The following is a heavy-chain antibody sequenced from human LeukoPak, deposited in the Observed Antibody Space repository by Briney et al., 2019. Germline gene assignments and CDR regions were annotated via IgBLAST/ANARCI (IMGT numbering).Heavy chain of an antibody. CDR2: TPYDGSNK. CDR3: AKDKGIYYYGMDV. D-gene: IGHD6-13*01. Sequence: GRSLRLSCAASGFTFNSYGMHWVRQTPGKGLEWVAVTPYDGSNKYYADSVKGRFTISRDNSKNTLYLQMNSLRAEDTAVYFCAKDKGIYYYGMDVWGQGTTVTVSS. J-gene: IGHJ6*02. V-gene: IGHV3-30*18. CDR1: GFTFNSYG.